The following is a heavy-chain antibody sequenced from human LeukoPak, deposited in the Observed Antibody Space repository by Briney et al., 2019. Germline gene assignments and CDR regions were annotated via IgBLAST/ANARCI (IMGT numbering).Heavy chain of an antibody. CDR1: GFTFSSYA. CDR3: ARDLPIPKYGMDV. J-gene: IGHJ6*02. V-gene: IGHV3-30*09. Sequence: GGSLRPSCAASGFTFSSYAIHWVRQTPGKGLEWVAFMSYDGSNKYYADSVKGRFAISRDNSKITLYLQMNSLRVEDTAVYYCARDLPIPKYGMDVWGQGTTVTVSS. D-gene: IGHD2-21*01. CDR2: MSYDGSNK.